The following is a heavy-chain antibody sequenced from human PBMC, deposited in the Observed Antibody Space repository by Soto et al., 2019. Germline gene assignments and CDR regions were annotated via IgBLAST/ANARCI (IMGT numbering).Heavy chain of an antibody. J-gene: IGHJ1*01. Sequence: QVQLVQSGAEVKKPGASVKVSCKASGYTFTSYGISWVRQAPGQGLEWMGWISAYNGNTNYAQNLQGRVTMTTDTSPSTAYMELRSLRSDDTAVYYCASSSGQWLDAEYFQHWGQGTLVTVSS. D-gene: IGHD6-19*01. CDR3: ASSSGQWLDAEYFQH. CDR1: GYTFTSYG. V-gene: IGHV1-18*01. CDR2: ISAYNGNT.